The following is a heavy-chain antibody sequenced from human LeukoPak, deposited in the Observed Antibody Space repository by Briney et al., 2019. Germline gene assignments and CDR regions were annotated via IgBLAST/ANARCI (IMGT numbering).Heavy chain of an antibody. CDR1: GYSFTTYW. J-gene: IGHJ5*02. Sequence: GESLKISCKGSGYSFTTYWIGWVRHMPGEGLEWMGIIFLGDSDTRYSPSFQGQVTISADKSISTAYLQWSSLKASDTGMYYCARWGGGDSRWFDPWGQGTLVTVSS. D-gene: IGHD2-21*02. V-gene: IGHV5-51*01. CDR3: ARWGGGDSRWFDP. CDR2: IFLGDSDT.